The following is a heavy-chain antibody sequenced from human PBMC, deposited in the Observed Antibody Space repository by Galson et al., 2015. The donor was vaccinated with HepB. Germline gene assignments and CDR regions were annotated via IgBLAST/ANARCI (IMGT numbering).Heavy chain of an antibody. CDR3: ARGSVAQMGRYYYYGMDV. Sequence: SLRLSCAASGFTFSSYAMHWVRQAPGKGLEWVAVISYDGSNKYYADSVKGRFTISRDNSKNTLYLQMNSLRAEDTAVYYCARGSVAQMGRYYYYGMDVWGQGTTVTVSS. V-gene: IGHV3-30-3*01. J-gene: IGHJ6*02. CDR1: GFTFSSYA. CDR2: ISYDGSNK. D-gene: IGHD5-24*01.